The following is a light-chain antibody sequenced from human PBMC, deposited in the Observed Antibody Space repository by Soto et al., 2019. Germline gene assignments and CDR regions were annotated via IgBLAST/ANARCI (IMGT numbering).Light chain of an antibody. CDR3: HQYNTWVT. CDR2: SAS. Sequence: TQSSATLSVPPGERAALSCRASHRVSNYLAWYQPRPGQAPRLYSYSASARGIGIRARCSGSGSEIEFTLTSLSSEYLDFSVYQCHQYNTWVTFGHGTKVDIK. J-gene: IGKJ3*01. V-gene: IGKV3-15*01. CDR1: HRVSNY.